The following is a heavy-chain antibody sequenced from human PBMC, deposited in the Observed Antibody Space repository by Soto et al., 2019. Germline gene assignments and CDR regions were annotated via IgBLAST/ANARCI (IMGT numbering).Heavy chain of an antibody. V-gene: IGHV1-8*01. CDR1: GYTFTSYD. CDR3: ARTYYYCSGSYRQYYYYYYYMDV. J-gene: IGHJ6*03. CDR2: MNPNSGNT. D-gene: IGHD3-10*01. Sequence: ASVKVSCKASGYTFTSYDINWVRQATGQGLEWMGWMNPNSGNTGYAQKFQGRVTMTRNTSISTAYMELSSLRSEDTAVYYCARTYYYCSGSYRQYYYYYYYMDVWGKGTTVTVSS.